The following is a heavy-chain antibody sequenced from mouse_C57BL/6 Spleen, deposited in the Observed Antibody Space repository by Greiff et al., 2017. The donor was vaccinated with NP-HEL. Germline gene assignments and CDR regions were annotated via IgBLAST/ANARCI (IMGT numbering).Heavy chain of an antibody. D-gene: IGHD3-2*02. J-gene: IGHJ3*01. Sequence: DVQLVESGGDLVKPGGSLKLSCAASGFTFSSYGMSWVRQTPDKRLEWVATISSGGSYTYYPDSVKGRFTISRDNAKNTLYLQMSSLKSEDTAMYYCAEGYEAYWGQGTLVTVSA. V-gene: IGHV5-6*01. CDR3: AEGYEAY. CDR2: ISSGGSYT. CDR1: GFTFSSYG.